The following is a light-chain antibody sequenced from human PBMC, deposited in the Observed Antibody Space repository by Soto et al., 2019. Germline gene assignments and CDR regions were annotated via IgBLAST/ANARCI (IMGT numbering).Light chain of an antibody. CDR1: SSDVGGYNY. V-gene: IGLV2-11*01. Sequence: QPVLTQPRSVSGSPGQSVTISCTGTSSDVGGYNYVSWYQQHPGKAPKLMIYDVSKWPSGVPDRFSGSKSGNTASLTISGLQAEDEADYYCCSYAGNSLWVFGGETKLTVL. CDR3: CSYAGNSLWV. J-gene: IGLJ3*02. CDR2: DVS.